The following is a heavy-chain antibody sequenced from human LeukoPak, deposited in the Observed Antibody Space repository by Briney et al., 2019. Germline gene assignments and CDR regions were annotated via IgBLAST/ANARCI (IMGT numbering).Heavy chain of an antibody. Sequence: SETLSLTCTVSGGSVSSGSYYWSWIRQPPGKGLEWIGYIYYSGSTNYNPSLKSRVTISVDTSKNQFSLKVISVAAADTAVYYCARDVVYYYGSGSPGGWFDPWGQGTLVTVSS. CDR1: GGSVSSGSYY. CDR3: ARDVVYYYGSGSPGGWFDP. J-gene: IGHJ5*02. V-gene: IGHV4-61*01. CDR2: IYYSGST. D-gene: IGHD3-10*01.